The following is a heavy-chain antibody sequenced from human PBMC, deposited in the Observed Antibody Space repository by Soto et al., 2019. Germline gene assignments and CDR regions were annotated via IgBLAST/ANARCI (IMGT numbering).Heavy chain of an antibody. CDR2: IYYRGST. V-gene: IGHV4-59*11. Sequence: SETLSLTCIVSGGSISSHYWSWVRQAPGKGLEWIGHIYYRGSTTYNPSLRSRSTISVDTSKNQFSLKLNSVTTADTAVYYCARDGREASGMDVWGKGTKVTVSS. CDR1: GGSISSHY. CDR3: ARDGREASGMDV. D-gene: IGHD1-26*01. J-gene: IGHJ6*04.